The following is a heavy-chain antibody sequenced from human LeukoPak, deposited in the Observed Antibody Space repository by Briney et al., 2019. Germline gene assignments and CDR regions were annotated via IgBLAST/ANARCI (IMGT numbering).Heavy chain of an antibody. Sequence: GGSLRLSCTASGFTFSSYWMSWVRQAPGKGLVWVSRIKSDGITITYADSVKGRFTISRDNAKNTLYLQMNSLRAEDTAVYYCLRDLNWSLDQWGQGTLVTVSS. D-gene: IGHD1-20*01. V-gene: IGHV3-74*01. J-gene: IGHJ4*02. CDR1: GFTFSSYW. CDR3: LRDLNWSLDQ. CDR2: IKSDGITI.